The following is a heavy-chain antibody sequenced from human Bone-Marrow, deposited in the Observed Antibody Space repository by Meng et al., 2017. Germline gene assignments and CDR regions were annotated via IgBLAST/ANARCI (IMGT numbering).Heavy chain of an antibody. J-gene: IGHJ4*02. Sequence: QVQLQESGPGLVKPLGTLSLTCAVASVSISSTNWWGWVRQPPGKGLEWIGEIHQDGYTNYSPSLKSRVTISVDTSKNQFSLRLSSVTAADTAVYYCARESSSGSYYFDYWGQGTLVTVSS. V-gene: IGHV4-4*02. CDR1: SVSISSTNW. CDR3: ARESSSGSYYFDY. D-gene: IGHD6-19*01. CDR2: IHQDGYT.